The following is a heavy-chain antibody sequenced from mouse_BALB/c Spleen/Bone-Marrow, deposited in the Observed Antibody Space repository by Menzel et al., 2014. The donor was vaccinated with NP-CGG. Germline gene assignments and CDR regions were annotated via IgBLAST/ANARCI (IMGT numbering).Heavy chain of an antibody. J-gene: IGHJ2*01. CDR2: ISSGGST. Sequence: EVQGVESGGGLVKPGGSLKLSCAASGFTFSSYAMSWVRQTPEKRLEWVASISSGGSTYYPDSVKGRFTISRDNARNILYLQMSSLRSEDTAMYYCARGGGWLLSFDYWGRGTTLTVSS. D-gene: IGHD2-3*01. CDR1: GFTFSSYA. V-gene: IGHV5-6-5*01. CDR3: ARGGGWLLSFDY.